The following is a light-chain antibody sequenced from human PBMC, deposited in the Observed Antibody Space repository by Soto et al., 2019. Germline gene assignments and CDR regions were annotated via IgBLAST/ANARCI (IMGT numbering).Light chain of an antibody. V-gene: IGLV1-44*01. CDR3: ATWDDSLNVLYV. Sequence: QAVVTQPPSASGTPGQRVTISCSGSSSNIGSNTVNWLPGTAPKLLIYGNNQRPSGVPDRFSGSKSGTSASLAISGLQSEDEADYYCATWDDSLNVLYVFGTGTKLTVL. CDR1: SSNIGSNT. CDR2: GNN. J-gene: IGLJ1*01.